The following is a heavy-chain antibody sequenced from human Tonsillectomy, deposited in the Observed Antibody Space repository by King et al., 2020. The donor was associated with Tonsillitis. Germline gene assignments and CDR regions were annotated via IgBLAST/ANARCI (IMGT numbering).Heavy chain of an antibody. J-gene: IGHJ3*01. CDR2: IGPAGDT. CDR1: GFTFSSYD. D-gene: IGHD4-17*01. V-gene: IGHV3-13*01. CDR3: ARGQVYGDYQTRIDAFDF. Sequence: QLVQSGGGLVQPGGSLRLSCAASGFTFSSYDMHWVRQGTGKGLEWVSAIGPAGDTYYPGSVKGRFTISREIAKNSLYLQMNRLRAGDTAVYYCARGQVYGDYQTRIDAFDFWGQGTMVTVSS.